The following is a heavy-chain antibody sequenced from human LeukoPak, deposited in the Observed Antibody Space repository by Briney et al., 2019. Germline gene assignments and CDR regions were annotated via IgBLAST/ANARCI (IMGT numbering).Heavy chain of an antibody. V-gene: IGHV1-2*02. J-gene: IGHJ6*03. CDR1: GYTFTNYA. CDR2: INPNSGGT. CDR3: ARDGDTAQSKAYYYYYYMDV. Sequence: GASVKVSCKASGYTFTNYAMNWVRQAPGQGLEWMGWINPNSGGTNYAQKFQGRVTMTRDTSISTAYMELSRLRSDDTAVYYCARDGDTAQSKAYYYYYYMDVWGKGTTVTVSS. D-gene: IGHD5-18*01.